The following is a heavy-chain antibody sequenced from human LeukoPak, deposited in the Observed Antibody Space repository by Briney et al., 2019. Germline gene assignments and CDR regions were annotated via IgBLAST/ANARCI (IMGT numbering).Heavy chain of an antibody. CDR2: INHSGST. CDR3: ARDFTMVRGVPDY. V-gene: IGHV4-34*01. Sequence: GSLRLSCEASGFIFSTYGMHWIRQPPGKGLEWIGEINHSGSTNYNPSLKSRVTISVDTSKNQLSLKLSSVTAADTAVYYCARDFTMVRGVPDYWGQGTLVTVSS. D-gene: IGHD3-10*01. J-gene: IGHJ4*02. CDR1: GFIFSTYG.